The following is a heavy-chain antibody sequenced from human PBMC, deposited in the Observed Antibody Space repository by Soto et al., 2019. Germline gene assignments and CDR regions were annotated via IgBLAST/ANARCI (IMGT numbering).Heavy chain of an antibody. CDR2: ISGSGGST. CDR3: AKCIWPTRDAFDI. V-gene: IGHV3-23*01. J-gene: IGHJ3*02. Sequence: HPGGSVRLSCAASGFTFSSYAMSWVRQAPGKGLEWVSAISGSGGSTYYADSVKGRFTISRDSSKNTLYLQMNSLRAEDTAVYYCAKCIWPTRDAFDIWGQGTMVTVSS. CDR1: GFTFSSYA.